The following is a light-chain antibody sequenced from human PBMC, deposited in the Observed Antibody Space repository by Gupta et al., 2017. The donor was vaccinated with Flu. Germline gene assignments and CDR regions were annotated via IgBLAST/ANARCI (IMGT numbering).Light chain of an antibody. CDR1: SSNIGSDY. Sequence: QSVLTQPPPASGTPGQRVTISCSGSSSNIGSDYVSWYQQPPGTAPKLLIYRNNQRPSGVPDRFSGSKSGTSAALAISGLRAEDEADYYCAGWDDSRSAWVFGGGTKLTVL. CDR2: RNN. V-gene: IGLV1-47*01. CDR3: AGWDDSRSAWV. J-gene: IGLJ3*02.